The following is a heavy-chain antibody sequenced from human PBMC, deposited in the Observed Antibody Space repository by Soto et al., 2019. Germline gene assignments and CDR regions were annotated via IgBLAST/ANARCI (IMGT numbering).Heavy chain of an antibody. CDR3: ARVGRLITAAGLLDA. CDR1: NGSIGSYY. V-gene: IGHV4-59*01. Sequence: PSETLSLTCTISNGSIGSYYWTWIRQPPGKGLEWIGHIYYSGSTNYNPSLKSRLTLSLDTSKNQFSLKLTSVTAADTAVYYCARVGRLITAAGLLDAWGKGTPVTVSS. CDR2: IYYSGST. D-gene: IGHD6-13*01. J-gene: IGHJ5*02.